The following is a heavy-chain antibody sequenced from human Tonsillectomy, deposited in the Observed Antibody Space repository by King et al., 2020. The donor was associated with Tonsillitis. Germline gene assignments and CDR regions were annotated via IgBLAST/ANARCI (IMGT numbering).Heavy chain of an antibody. CDR2: MYYSGTI. J-gene: IGHJ4*02. Sequence: QLQESGPGVVRPSDTLSLTCTVSGGSISSSDHYWAWIRQPPGQGLEWIGYMYYSGTIFYNPSLKSRITISGGTSENRFSLKLSSVTAADTAVYFCARSVSGSFDYWGQGALVTVSS. D-gene: IGHD1-26*01. CDR1: GGSISSSDHY. V-gene: IGHV4-39*01. CDR3: ARSVSGSFDY.